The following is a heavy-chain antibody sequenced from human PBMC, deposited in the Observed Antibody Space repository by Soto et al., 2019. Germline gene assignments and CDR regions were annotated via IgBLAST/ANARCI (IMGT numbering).Heavy chain of an antibody. D-gene: IGHD1-7*01. CDR2: IWYDGSNK. CDR1: GFTFSSYG. V-gene: IGHV3-33*01. J-gene: IGHJ3*02. CDR3: ASLNFAPYNWNSLPGAYDAFDI. Sequence: QVQLVESGGGVVQPGRSLRLSCAASGFTFSSYGMHWVRQAPGKGLEWVAVIWYDGSNKYYADSVKGRFTISRDNSKNTLYLQINSLRAEDTAVYYCASLNFAPYNWNSLPGAYDAFDIWGQGTMVTVSS.